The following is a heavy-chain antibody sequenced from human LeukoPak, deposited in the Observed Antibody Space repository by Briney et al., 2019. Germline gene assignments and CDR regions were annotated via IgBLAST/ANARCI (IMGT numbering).Heavy chain of an antibody. D-gene: IGHD2-15*01. Sequence: GGSLRLSCAASGFTFSSYWMSWVRQAPGKGLEWVANIKQDGSEKYYVDSVKGRFTISRDNAKNSLYLQMNSLRAEDTAVYYCASRLLLAGYYYYGMDVWGQGTTVTVSS. CDR1: GFTFSSYW. CDR2: IKQDGSEK. CDR3: ASRLLLAGYYYYGMDV. V-gene: IGHV3-7*01. J-gene: IGHJ6*02.